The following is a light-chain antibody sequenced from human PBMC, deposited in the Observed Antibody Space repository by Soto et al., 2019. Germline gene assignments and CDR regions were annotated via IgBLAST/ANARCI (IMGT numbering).Light chain of an antibody. CDR3: QQYDRWPVT. J-gene: IGKJ4*01. V-gene: IGKV2-30*02. Sequence: DVVMTQSPLSLPVTLGPAASISCRSYQFLVHSDEIAYFSWCQQRPGQSPRLIISGASTGASGIPPRFSGSGSGTECTLTIDRLQSADVAVYYCQQYDRWPVTFGGGTKVDIK. CDR1: QFLVHSDEIAY. CDR2: GAS.